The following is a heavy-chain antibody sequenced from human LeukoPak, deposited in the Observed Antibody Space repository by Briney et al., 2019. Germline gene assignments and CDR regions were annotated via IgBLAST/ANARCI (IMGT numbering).Heavy chain of an antibody. Sequence: PGGSLRPSCAASGFTFDDYAMHWVRQAPGKGLEWVSGISWNSGSIGYADSVKGRFTISRDNSKNTLYLQMNSLRTEDTAVYYCAKDRRSGYFYDSSGYYSDFDYWGQGTLVTVSS. D-gene: IGHD3-22*01. CDR3: AKDRRSGYFYDSSGYYSDFDY. CDR2: ISWNSGSI. V-gene: IGHV3-9*01. CDR1: GFTFDDYA. J-gene: IGHJ4*02.